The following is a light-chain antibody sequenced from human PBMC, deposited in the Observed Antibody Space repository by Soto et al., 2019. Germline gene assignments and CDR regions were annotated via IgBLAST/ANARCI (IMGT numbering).Light chain of an antibody. V-gene: IGKV4-1*01. CDR3: QQYGSSWT. CDR2: WAS. CDR1: QSVLYSADNKNY. Sequence: DIVMTQSPDSLAVSLGERATINCKSSQSVLYSADNKNYLTWYQQKPGQPPKLLIYWASTRESGVPDRFSGSGSGTDFTLTINRLEPEDFAVYYCQQYGSSWTFGQGTKVDIK. J-gene: IGKJ1*01.